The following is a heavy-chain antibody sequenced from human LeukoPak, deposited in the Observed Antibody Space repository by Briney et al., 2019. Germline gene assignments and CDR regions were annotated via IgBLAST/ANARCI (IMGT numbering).Heavy chain of an antibody. D-gene: IGHD3-22*01. CDR3: ANGYYYDSSGYYAY. V-gene: IGHV3-30*18. J-gene: IGHJ4*02. CDR1: GFTFSSYG. CDR2: ISYDGSNK. Sequence: GGSLRLSCAASGFTFSSYGMHWVRQAPGKGLDWVAVISYDGSNKYYADSVKGRFTISRDNSKNTLYLQMNSLRAEDTAVYYCANGYYYDSSGYYAYWGQGTLVTVSS.